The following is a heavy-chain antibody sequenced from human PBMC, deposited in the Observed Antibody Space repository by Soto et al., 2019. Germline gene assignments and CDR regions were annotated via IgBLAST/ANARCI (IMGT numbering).Heavy chain of an antibody. CDR1: GFTFSDYT. J-gene: IGHJ4*02. CDR2: ISSSSSFI. V-gene: IGHV3-21*01. Sequence: PGGSLRLSCAPSGFTFSDYTMNWVRQAPGKGLEWVSSISSSSSFIYYSDSVKGRFTISRDNDRNSLYLQMTSLRGEDTAVYYCAKGLQDFDNWGQGTPVTVSS. CDR3: AKGLQDFDN.